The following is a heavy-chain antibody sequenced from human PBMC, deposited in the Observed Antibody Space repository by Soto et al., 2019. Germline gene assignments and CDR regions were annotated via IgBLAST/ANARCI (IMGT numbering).Heavy chain of an antibody. CDR1: GASISSSSYY. Sequence: SDTLSLTCTVSGASISSSSYYWGWIRQPPGKGLEWIGSIFYSGSTYYNPSLKSRVTISVDTSKNQFSLKLSSVTAADTAVYYCARHLTYCSAGSCYSDFPYYGMDVWGQGTTVT. CDR2: IFYSGST. CDR3: ARHLTYCSAGSCYSDFPYYGMDV. D-gene: IGHD2-15*01. J-gene: IGHJ6*02. V-gene: IGHV4-39*01.